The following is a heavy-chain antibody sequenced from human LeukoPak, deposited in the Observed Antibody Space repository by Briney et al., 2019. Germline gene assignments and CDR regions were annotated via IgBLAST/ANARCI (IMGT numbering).Heavy chain of an antibody. CDR1: GFIFSSHG. CDR2: ISPSGDIT. J-gene: IGHJ3*02. CDR3: AKARVVVTALDAFDI. V-gene: IGHV3-23*01. D-gene: IGHD2-21*02. Sequence: GGTLRLSCAASGFIFSSHGMNWVRQAPGKGLEWVSGISPSGDITYYADSVKGRFTISRDNSKNTLYLQMNSLRAEDTAVYYCAKARVVVTALDAFDIWGQGTMVTVSS.